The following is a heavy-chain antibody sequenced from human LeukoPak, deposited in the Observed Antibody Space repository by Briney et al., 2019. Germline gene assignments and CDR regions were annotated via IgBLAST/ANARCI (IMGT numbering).Heavy chain of an antibody. CDR1: GYTFTSYG. V-gene: IGHV1-18*01. CDR2: ISAYNGNT. Sequence: ASVKVSCKASGYTFTSYGISWVRQAPGQGLEWMGWISAYNGNTNYAQKLQGRVTMTTDTSTSTAYMELRSLRSDDTAVYYCARDLTTVGATGQDQLGDAFDIWCQGTMVTVSS. J-gene: IGHJ3*02. CDR3: ARDLTTVGATGQDQLGDAFDI. D-gene: IGHD1-26*01.